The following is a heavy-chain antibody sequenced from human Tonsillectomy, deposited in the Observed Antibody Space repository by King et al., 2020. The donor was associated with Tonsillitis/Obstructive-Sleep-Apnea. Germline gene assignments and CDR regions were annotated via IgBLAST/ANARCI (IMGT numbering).Heavy chain of an antibody. V-gene: IGHV1-2*02. J-gene: IGHJ4*02. Sequence: QLVQSGAEVKKPGASVKVSCKASGYTFIGYYMYWVRQAPGQGLEWMGWINPNSGGTNYAQKFQGRVTMTRDTSISTAYMELSRLRSDDTAVYYCARVFHDYCNYDGGWDYWGQGTLVTV. CDR3: ARVFHDYCNYDGGWDY. D-gene: IGHD4-11*01. CDR1: GYTFIGYY. CDR2: INPNSGGT.